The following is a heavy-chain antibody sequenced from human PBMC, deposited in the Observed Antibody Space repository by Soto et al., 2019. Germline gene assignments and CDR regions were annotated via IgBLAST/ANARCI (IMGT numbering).Heavy chain of an antibody. Sequence: PSETLSLTCAVYGGSFSGYYWSWIRQPPGKGLEWIGEINHSGSTNYNPSLKSRVTISVDTSKNQFSLKLSSVTAADTAVYYCARGREYSSSFGYYYYGMDVWGQWTTVTVSS. CDR2: INHSGST. CDR3: ARGREYSSSFGYYYYGMDV. J-gene: IGHJ6*02. V-gene: IGHV4-34*01. CDR1: GGSFSGYY. D-gene: IGHD6-6*01.